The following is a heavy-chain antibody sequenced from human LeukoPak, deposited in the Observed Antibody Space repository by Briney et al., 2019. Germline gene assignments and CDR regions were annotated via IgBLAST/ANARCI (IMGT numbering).Heavy chain of an antibody. CDR3: ARGGKTSHLRDQIDY. J-gene: IGHJ4*02. D-gene: IGHD1-1*01. V-gene: IGHV1-2*02. Sequence: GASVKVSCKASGYTFTGYYMHWVRQAPGQGLEWMGWINPNSGGTNYAQKFQGRVTMTRDTSISTAYMELSRLRSDDTAVYYCARGGKTSHLRDQIDYWGQGTLVTVSS. CDR1: GYTFTGYY. CDR2: INPNSGGT.